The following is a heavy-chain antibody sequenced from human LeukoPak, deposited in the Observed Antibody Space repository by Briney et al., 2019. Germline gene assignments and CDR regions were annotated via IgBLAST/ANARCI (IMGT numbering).Heavy chain of an antibody. D-gene: IGHD6-19*01. Sequence: GGSLRLSCVASGFTFSSSEMNWVRQAPGKGLEWVSYISSSSTTIYYADSVKGRFTISRDNAKNSLYLQMNSLRAEDTAVYYCARGNSGGDYWGQGTLVTVSS. CDR3: ARGNSGGDY. V-gene: IGHV3-48*01. CDR2: ISSSSTTI. CDR1: GFTFSSSE. J-gene: IGHJ4*02.